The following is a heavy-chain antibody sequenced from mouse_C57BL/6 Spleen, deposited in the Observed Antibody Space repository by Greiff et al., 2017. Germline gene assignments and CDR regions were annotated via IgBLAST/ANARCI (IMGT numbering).Heavy chain of an antibody. Sequence: DVKLVESGGGLVMPGGSLKLSCAASGFTFSDYGMHWVRQAPEKGLEWVAYISSGSSTIYYADTVKGRFTISRDNAKNTLFLQMTSLRSEDTAMYYCARPAGPYAMDYWGQGTSVTVSS. CDR3: ARPAGPYAMDY. J-gene: IGHJ4*01. D-gene: IGHD1-2*01. V-gene: IGHV5-17*01. CDR2: ISSGSSTI. CDR1: GFTFSDYG.